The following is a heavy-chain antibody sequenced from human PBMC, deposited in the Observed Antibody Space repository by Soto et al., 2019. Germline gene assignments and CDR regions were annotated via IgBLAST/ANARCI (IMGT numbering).Heavy chain of an antibody. CDR1: GYTFTGHY. V-gene: IGHV1-2*04. J-gene: IGHJ6*02. Sequence: ASVKVSCKASGYTFTGHYMHWVRQAPGQGLEWMGWINPNSGGTNYAQKFQGWVTMTRDTSISTAYMELSRLRSDDTAVYYCARDSASSGSHSYGMDVWGQGTTVTVSS. D-gene: IGHD3-10*01. CDR3: ARDSASSGSHSYGMDV. CDR2: INPNSGGT.